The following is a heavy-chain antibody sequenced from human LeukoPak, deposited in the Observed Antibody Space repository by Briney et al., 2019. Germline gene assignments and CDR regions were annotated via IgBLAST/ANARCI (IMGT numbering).Heavy chain of an antibody. CDR3: ARVWVTRTAYYGMDV. J-gene: IGHJ6*02. CDR2: SSSSSSYI. CDR1: GFTFSSYS. D-gene: IGHD2-21*02. Sequence: PGGSLRLSCAASGFTFSSYSMNWVRQAPGKGLEWVSSSSSSSSYIYYADSVKGRFTISRDNAKNSLYLQMNSLRAEDTAVYYCARVWVTRTAYYGMDVWGQGTTVTVSS. V-gene: IGHV3-21*01.